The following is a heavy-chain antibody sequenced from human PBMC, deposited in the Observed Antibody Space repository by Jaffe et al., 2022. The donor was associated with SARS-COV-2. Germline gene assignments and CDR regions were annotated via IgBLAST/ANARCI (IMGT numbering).Heavy chain of an antibody. D-gene: IGHD2-2*01. CDR3: ARVGCTSTSCYDYGMDV. CDR2: INAGNGNT. V-gene: IGHV1-3*01. J-gene: IGHJ6*02. CDR1: GYTFTSYI. Sequence: QVHLVQSAAEVKKPGASVNVSCKASGYTFTSYIIHWVRQAPGQGLEWMGWINAGNGNTKYSRKFRGRVTFTRDTSATTVNMELSGLTSEDTGVYYCARVGCTSTSCYDYGMDVWGQGTTVTVSS.